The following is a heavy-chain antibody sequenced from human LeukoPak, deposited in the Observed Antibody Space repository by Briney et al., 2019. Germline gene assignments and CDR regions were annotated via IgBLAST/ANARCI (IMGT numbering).Heavy chain of an antibody. D-gene: IGHD3-3*01. CDR3: ARGGYTYYDFWSALYYFDY. CDR2: ISSSGDTI. V-gene: IGHV3-48*04. CDR1: GFTFSSYS. J-gene: IGHJ4*02. Sequence: GGSLRLSCAASGFTFSSYSMSWIRQAPGKGLEWISYISSSGDTIFYADSVKGRFTISRDNAKNSLYLQMNSLRAEDTAVYYCARGGYTYYDFWSALYYFDYWGQGTLVTVSS.